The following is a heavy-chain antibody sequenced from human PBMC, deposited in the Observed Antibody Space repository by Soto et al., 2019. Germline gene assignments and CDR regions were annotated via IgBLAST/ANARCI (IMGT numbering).Heavy chain of an antibody. V-gene: IGHV4-31*03. Sequence: PSETLSLTCTVSGGSISSGGYYWSWIRQHPGKGLEWIGYIYYSGSTYYNPSLKSRVTISVDTPKNQFSLKLSSVTAADTAVYYCARDLVYDSSGYYVGGYAFDIWGQGTMVT. J-gene: IGHJ3*02. CDR2: IYYSGST. CDR1: GGSISSGGYY. CDR3: ARDLVYDSSGYYVGGYAFDI. D-gene: IGHD3-22*01.